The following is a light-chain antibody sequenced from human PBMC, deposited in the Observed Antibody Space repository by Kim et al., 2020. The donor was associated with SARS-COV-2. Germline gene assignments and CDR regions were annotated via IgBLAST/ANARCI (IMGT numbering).Light chain of an antibody. CDR1: SGSIASNY. Sequence: KKVIIACTRSSGSIASNYVQWYQQRPGSSPTTVIYDDKQRPSGVPDRFSGSIDSSSNSASLTIAGLKTEDEADYYCQSYDSTNHWVFGGGTKLTVL. V-gene: IGLV6-57*01. J-gene: IGLJ3*02. CDR3: QSYDSTNHWV. CDR2: DDK.